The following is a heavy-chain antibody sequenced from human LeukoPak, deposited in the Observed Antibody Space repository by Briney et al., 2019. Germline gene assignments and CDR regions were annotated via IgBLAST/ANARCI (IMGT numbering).Heavy chain of an antibody. D-gene: IGHD2-15*01. CDR1: GGSFSGYY. J-gene: IGHJ4*02. V-gene: IGHV4-34*01. CDR3: GGGRSILAY. CDR2: INHSGSN. Sequence: PSETLSLTCAVYGGSFSGYYWSWIRQPPGKGLGWIGEINHSGSNNYNPSLKSRVTISVDTSKNQYSLKLSSVTAADTAVYYCGGGRSILAYWGQGTLVTVSS.